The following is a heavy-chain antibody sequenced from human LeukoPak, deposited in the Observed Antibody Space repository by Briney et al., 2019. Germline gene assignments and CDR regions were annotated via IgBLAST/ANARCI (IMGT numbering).Heavy chain of an antibody. D-gene: IGHD1-26*01. CDR3: ARLPSKVRPTSMFDY. J-gene: IGHJ4*02. V-gene: IGHV5-51*01. CDR1: GYSITKYW. CDR2: IYPGDSDT. Sequence: GESLKISCQGSGYSITKYWIGWVRQLPEKGLEWMGIIYPGDSDTRYSPSFQGQVTISVDKSINTAYLQWGSLKASDTAMYYCARLPSKVRPTSMFDYWGQGTLVTVSS.